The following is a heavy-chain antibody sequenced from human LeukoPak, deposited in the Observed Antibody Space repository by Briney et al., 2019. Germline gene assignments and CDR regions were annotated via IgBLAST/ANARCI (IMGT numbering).Heavy chain of an antibody. V-gene: IGHV5-51*01. CDR2: IYPGDSDT. Sequence: GESLKISCKGSGYSFTSYWIGWVRQMPGKGLEWMGIIYPGDSDTRYSPSFQGQVTISADKSISTAYLQWSSLKASDTAMYYCARHEPLRYNWNYEPYDAFDIWGQGTMVTVSS. D-gene: IGHD1-7*01. CDR3: ARHEPLRYNWNYEPYDAFDI. J-gene: IGHJ3*02. CDR1: GYSFTSYW.